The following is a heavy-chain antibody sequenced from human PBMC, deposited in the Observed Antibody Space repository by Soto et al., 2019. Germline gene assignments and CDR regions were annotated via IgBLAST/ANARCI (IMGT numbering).Heavy chain of an antibody. CDR1: GFTFSSYA. CDR2: ISGSGGST. D-gene: IGHD6-19*01. Sequence: PGGSLRLSCAASGFTFSSYAMSWVRQAPGKGLEWVSAISGSGGSTYYADSVKGRFTISRDNSKNTLYLQMNSLRAEDTAVYYCAKVGRYSSDWYGGADDFDIWGQGTMVT. V-gene: IGHV3-23*01. CDR3: AKVGRYSSDWYGGADDFDI. J-gene: IGHJ3*02.